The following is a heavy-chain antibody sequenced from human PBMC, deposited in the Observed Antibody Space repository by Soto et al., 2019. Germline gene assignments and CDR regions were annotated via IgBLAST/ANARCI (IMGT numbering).Heavy chain of an antibody. CDR3: ARHSYSSGWYWFDP. D-gene: IGHD6-19*01. CDR2: IFYSGST. CDR1: GGSISSYY. J-gene: IGHJ5*02. Sequence: SETLSLTCTVSGGSISSYYWSWIRQPPGKGLEWIWYIFYSGSTNYNPSLKSRVTISVDTSKNQFSLKLSSVTAADTAVYYCARHSYSSGWYWFDPWGQGTLVTVSS. V-gene: IGHV4-59*08.